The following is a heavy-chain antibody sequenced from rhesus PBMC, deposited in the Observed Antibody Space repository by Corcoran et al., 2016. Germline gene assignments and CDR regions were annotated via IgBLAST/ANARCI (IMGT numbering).Heavy chain of an antibody. V-gene: IGHV3-54*02. CDR2: SSYDGRNK. Sequence: EEQMVESGGGLVEPGGSLRVCCAGSAFAFVISGLNWFRQAPGNGLAWVVVSSYDGRNKQYADSVKNRVTSSRDNANNILYLQMNNLKVEDTAVYYCSRFDVWGPGVLVIVSS. J-gene: IGHJ5-1*01. CDR1: AFAFVISG. CDR3: SRFDV.